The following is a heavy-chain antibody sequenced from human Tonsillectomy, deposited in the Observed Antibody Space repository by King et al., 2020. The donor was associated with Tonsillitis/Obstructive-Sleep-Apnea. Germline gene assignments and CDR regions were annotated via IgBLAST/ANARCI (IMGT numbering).Heavy chain of an antibody. CDR2: IWYDGSNK. J-gene: IGHJ4*02. Sequence: VQLVESGGGVVQPGRSLRLSCAASGFSFSRYGMHWVRQAPGKGLEWVAVIWYDGSNKYYADSVKGRFTISRDNSKNTLYLQMNSLRAEDTAVYYCARDSRGYYYLDYWGQGTLVTVSS. CDR1: GFSFSRYG. D-gene: IGHD3-22*01. CDR3: ARDSRGYYYLDY. V-gene: IGHV3-33*01.